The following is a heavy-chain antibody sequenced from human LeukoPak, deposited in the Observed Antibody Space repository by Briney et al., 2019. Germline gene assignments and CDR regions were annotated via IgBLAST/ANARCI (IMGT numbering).Heavy chain of an antibody. CDR2: INYNGRNT. V-gene: IGHV3-23*01. CDR1: GFTFSIYT. CDR3: AKDGHCLDSICPTNIAVAGFVAS. D-gene: IGHD6-19*01. J-gene: IGHJ4*02. Sequence: PGGSLRLSCAASGFTFSIYTMNWVRQAPGKGLEWVSIINYNGRNTYYADSVKGRFTISRDSSKNKFYLQMNPLTADDTAIYFCAKDGHCLDSICPTNIAVAGFVASWGEGTLVTVYS.